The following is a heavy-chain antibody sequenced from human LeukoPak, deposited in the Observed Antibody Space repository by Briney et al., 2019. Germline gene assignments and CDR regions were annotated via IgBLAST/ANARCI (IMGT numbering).Heavy chain of an antibody. CDR2: IFHTGST. CDR3: ARGAKLDYWYFDL. Sequence: PSETLSLTCVVSGGSINASKWWSWVHQPPGKGLEWIGQIFHTGSTNYSPSLKSRVTISVDTSKNQFSLKLSSVTAADTAVYYCARGAKLDYWYFDLWGRGTLVTVSS. J-gene: IGHJ2*01. D-gene: IGHD1-1*01. V-gene: IGHV4-4*02. CDR1: GGSINASKW.